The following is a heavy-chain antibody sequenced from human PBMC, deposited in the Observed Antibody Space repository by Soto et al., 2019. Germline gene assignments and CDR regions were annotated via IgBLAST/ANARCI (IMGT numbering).Heavy chain of an antibody. Sequence: QITLKESGPTLVKPTQTLTLTCTFSGFSLSTSGMGVAWIRQPPGKALEWLALIYWDDDKRYSPSLRNRLTXTXDXXKTQVVLTLTNVDPVDTGTYFCAYSPRSSHQALDYWGQGTLVTVSS. D-gene: IGHD6-13*01. J-gene: IGHJ4*02. V-gene: IGHV2-5*02. CDR3: AYSPRSSHQALDY. CDR1: GFSLSTSGMG. CDR2: IYWDDDK.